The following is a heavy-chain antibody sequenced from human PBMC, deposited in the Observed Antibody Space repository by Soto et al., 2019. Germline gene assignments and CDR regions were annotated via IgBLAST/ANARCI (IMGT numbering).Heavy chain of an antibody. J-gene: IGHJ5*02. CDR2: IIPIFGTA. Sequence: QVQLVQSGAEVKKPGSSVKVSCKASEGTFSSYAISWVRQAPGQGLEWMGGIIPIFGTANYAQKFQGRVTITADESTSTAYMELSSLRSEDTAVYYCARDPGYCSGGSCPANWFDPWGQGTLVTVSS. CDR3: ARDPGYCSGGSCPANWFDP. V-gene: IGHV1-69*01. CDR1: EGTFSSYA. D-gene: IGHD2-15*01.